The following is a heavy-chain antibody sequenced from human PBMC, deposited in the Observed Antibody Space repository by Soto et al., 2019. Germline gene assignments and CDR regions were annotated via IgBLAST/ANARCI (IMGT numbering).Heavy chain of an antibody. CDR2: IYYSGST. J-gene: IGHJ5*02. D-gene: IGHD3-10*01. V-gene: IGHV4-59*01. CDR1: GGSISRYY. CDR3: GRDPGSGSYYGWFDP. Sequence: SETLSLTCTVSGGSISRYYWNWIRQPPGKGLEWIGYIYYSGSTNYNPSLKSRVTISVDTSKNQFSLKLSSVTAADTAVYYCGRDPGSGSYYGWFDPWGQGTLVNVSS.